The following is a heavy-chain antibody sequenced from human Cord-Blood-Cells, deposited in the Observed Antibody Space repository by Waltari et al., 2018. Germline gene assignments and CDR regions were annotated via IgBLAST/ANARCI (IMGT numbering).Heavy chain of an antibody. CDR3: AVRSHSGSYYAFDI. CDR1: GGTFSSYA. CDR2: ISPIVGTG. Sequence: QVQLVQSGAEVKKPGSSVKVSCKASGGTFSSYAISWVRQAPGQGLEWMGRISPIVGTGNYAQKFQGRITITADEATSTAYMELSSLRSEDTAVYYCAVRSHSGSYYAFDIWGQGTMVTVSS. J-gene: IGHJ3*02. D-gene: IGHD1-26*01. V-gene: IGHV1-69*11.